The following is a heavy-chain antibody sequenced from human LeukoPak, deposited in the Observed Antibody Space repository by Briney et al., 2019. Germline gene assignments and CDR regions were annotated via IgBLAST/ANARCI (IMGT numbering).Heavy chain of an antibody. Sequence: ASVKVSCKASGYTXPSYSINGVRQAPGQGLEWMGWISTYNGNTNYAQKLQGRVTMTTDTSTSTAYMELRSLRSDDTAVYYCAKDRWRDGSSSFDNWGQGTLVTVSS. CDR3: AKDRWRDGSSSFDN. D-gene: IGHD6-6*01. CDR2: ISTYNGNT. V-gene: IGHV1-18*01. J-gene: IGHJ4*02. CDR1: GYTXPSYS.